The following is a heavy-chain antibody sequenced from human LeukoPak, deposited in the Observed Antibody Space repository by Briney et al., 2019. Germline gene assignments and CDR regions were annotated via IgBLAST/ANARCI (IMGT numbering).Heavy chain of an antibody. CDR1: GFTFSSYG. D-gene: IGHD6-13*01. CDR3: AKDHVSSSWIDY. CDR2: ISYDGSNK. J-gene: IGHJ4*02. Sequence: GRSLRLSCAASGFTFSSYGMHWVRQAPGKGLEWVAVISYDGSNKYYADSVKGRFTISRDNSKNTLYLQMNSLRAEDTAVYYCAKDHVSSSWIDYWGQGTLVTVSS. V-gene: IGHV3-30*18.